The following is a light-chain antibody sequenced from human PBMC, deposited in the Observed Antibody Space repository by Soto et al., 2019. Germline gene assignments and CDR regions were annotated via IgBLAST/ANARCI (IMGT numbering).Light chain of an antibody. V-gene: IGKV3-20*01. CDR2: GAS. CDR1: QSVSSSY. J-gene: IGKJ2*01. CDR3: QQYGDSPPRYT. Sequence: ELVLTQSPDTLSLSPGERATLSCRASQSVSSSYLAWYQQRPGQAPRLLIYGASTRATGIPDRFSGSASGADFTLTISRLAPEDFAMYYCQQYGDSPPRYTFGQGTKLEIE.